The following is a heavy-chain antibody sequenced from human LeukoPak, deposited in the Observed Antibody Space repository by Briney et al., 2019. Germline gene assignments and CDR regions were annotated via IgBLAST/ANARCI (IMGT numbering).Heavy chain of an antibody. V-gene: IGHV3-53*01. CDR3: ARDGFSSGYPYDAFDI. J-gene: IGHJ3*02. CDR2: IYSGGST. CDR1: GFTVSSNY. Sequence: GGSLRLSCAASGFTVSSNYMSWVRQAPGKGLEWVSVIYSGGSTYYADSVKGRFTISRDNSKNTLYLQMNSLRAAHTAVYYCARDGFSSGYPYDAFDIRGQGTMVTVSS. D-gene: IGHD3-22*01.